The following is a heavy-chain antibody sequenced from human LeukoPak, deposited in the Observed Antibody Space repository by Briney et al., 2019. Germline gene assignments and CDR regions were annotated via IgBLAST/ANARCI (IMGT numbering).Heavy chain of an antibody. CDR3: AKALSRWYRPYFDY. D-gene: IGHD6-19*01. CDR1: GFTFDDYA. V-gene: IGHV3-9*01. J-gene: IGHJ4*02. Sequence: GGSLRLSCAASGFTFDDYAMHWVRQAPGKGLEWVSGISWNSGSIGYADSVKGRFTISRNNAKNSLYLQMNSLTAEDTALYYCAKALSRWYRPYFDYWGEGSLVTVSS. CDR2: ISWNSGSI.